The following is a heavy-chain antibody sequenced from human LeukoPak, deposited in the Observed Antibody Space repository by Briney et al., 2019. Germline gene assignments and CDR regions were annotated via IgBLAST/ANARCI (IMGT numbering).Heavy chain of an antibody. CDR1: GGTFSSYA. D-gene: IGHD1-26*01. CDR2: IIPIFGTT. CDR3: ARVRGGARAYNWFDP. J-gene: IGHJ5*02. V-gene: IGHV1-69*05. Sequence: SVKVSCKASGGTFSSYAISWVRQAPGQGLEWMGGIIPIFGTTNYAQKFQGRVTITTDESTSTAYMELSGLRSEDTAVYYWARVRGGARAYNWFDPWGQGTLVTVSS.